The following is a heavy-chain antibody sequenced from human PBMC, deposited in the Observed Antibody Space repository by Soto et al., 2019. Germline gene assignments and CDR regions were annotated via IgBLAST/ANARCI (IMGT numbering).Heavy chain of an antibody. V-gene: IGHV4-30-4*01. CDR2: IYYSGST. J-gene: IGHJ4*02. Sequence: SETLSLTCTVSGGSISRGDYYWSLIRQPPGKGLEWIGYIYYSGSTYYNPSLKSRVTISVDTSKNQFSLKLSSVTAADTAVYYCASSIAVAGTLDYWGQGTLVTVSS. D-gene: IGHD6-19*01. CDR1: GGSISRGDYY. CDR3: ASSIAVAGTLDY.